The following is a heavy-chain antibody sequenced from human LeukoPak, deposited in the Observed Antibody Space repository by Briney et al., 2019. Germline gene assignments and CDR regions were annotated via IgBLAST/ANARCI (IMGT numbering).Heavy chain of an antibody. Sequence: GALRLSCAASGFTFSSYGMHWVRQAPGKGLEWVVVISYDGSNKYYADSVKGRFTISRDNSKNTLYLQMNSLRAEDTAVYYCAKAKDLSYYYDSSGYDYWGQGTLVTVSS. CDR2: ISYDGSNK. D-gene: IGHD3-22*01. J-gene: IGHJ4*02. V-gene: IGHV3-30*18. CDR1: GFTFSSYG. CDR3: AKAKDLSYYYDSSGYDY.